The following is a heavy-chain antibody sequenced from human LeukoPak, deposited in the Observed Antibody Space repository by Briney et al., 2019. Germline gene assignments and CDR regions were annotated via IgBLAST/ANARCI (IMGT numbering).Heavy chain of an antibody. CDR1: GVSITNYY. V-gene: IGHV4-59*08. D-gene: IGHD3-22*01. Sequence: SETLSLTCTVSGVSITNYYWSWIRQPPGKGLEWIGNMYYGGSTNYNPSLKSRITISVDTSNNQFSLKLSSVTAADTAVYYCARRGRLDSSGYWYFDYWGQGPLVTVSS. J-gene: IGHJ4*02. CDR3: ARRGRLDSSGYWYFDY. CDR2: MYYGGST.